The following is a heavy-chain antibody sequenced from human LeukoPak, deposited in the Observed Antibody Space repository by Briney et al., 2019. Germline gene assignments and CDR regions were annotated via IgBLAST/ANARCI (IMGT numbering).Heavy chain of an antibody. Sequence: PSETLSLTCTVSGYSISSGYYWGWIRQPPGKGLEWIGSIFHSGSTYYNPSLKSRVTISVDTSKNQFSLKLSSVTAADTAVYYCARECDSSGYYCYWGQGTLVTVSS. CDR3: ARECDSSGYYCY. CDR2: IFHSGST. D-gene: IGHD3-22*01. CDR1: GYSISSGYY. V-gene: IGHV4-38-2*02. J-gene: IGHJ4*02.